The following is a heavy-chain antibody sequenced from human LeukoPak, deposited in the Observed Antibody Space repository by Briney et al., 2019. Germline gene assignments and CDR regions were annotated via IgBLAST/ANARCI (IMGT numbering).Heavy chain of an antibody. Sequence: PGGSLRLSCAASGFTFSSYAMSWVRQAPGKGLEWVSAISGSGGSTYYADSVKGRFTITRDNSKNTLYLQMNSLRAEDTAVYHCARGVVVPAVYFFDYYMDIWGKGTTVTVSS. CDR3: ARGVVVPAVYFFDYYMDI. CDR1: GFTFSSYA. CDR2: ISGSGGST. J-gene: IGHJ6*03. D-gene: IGHD2-2*01. V-gene: IGHV3-23*01.